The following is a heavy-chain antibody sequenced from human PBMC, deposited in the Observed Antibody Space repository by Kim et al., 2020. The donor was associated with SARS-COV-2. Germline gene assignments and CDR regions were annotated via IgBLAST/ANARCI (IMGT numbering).Heavy chain of an antibody. V-gene: IGHV4-39*07. CDR1: GGSISSSSYY. CDR2: IYYSGST. Sequence: SETLSLTCTVSGGSISSSSYYWGWIRQPPGKGLEWIGSIYYSGSTYYNPSLKSRVTISVDTSKNQFSLKLSSVTAADTAVYYCARGSSGREVDYWGQGTLVTVSS. CDR3: ARGSSGREVDY. D-gene: IGHD3-22*01. J-gene: IGHJ4*02.